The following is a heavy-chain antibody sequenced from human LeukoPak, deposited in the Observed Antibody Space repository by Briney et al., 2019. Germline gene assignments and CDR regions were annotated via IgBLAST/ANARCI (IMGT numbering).Heavy chain of an antibody. V-gene: IGHV1-18*01. Sequence: GASVKVSCKASGYTFTSYDISWVRQAPGQGLEWMGWITPYNGNTNYAHNLRDRVTMTTDTSTTTAYLELRSLTSDDTAIYYCAWEAAAGVYFEYWGQGTLVTVSS. CDR2: ITPYNGNT. D-gene: IGHD6-13*01. CDR3: AWEAAAGVYFEY. J-gene: IGHJ4*02. CDR1: GYTFTSYD.